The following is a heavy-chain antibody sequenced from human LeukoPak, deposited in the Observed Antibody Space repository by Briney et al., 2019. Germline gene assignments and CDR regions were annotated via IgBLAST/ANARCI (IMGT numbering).Heavy chain of an antibody. J-gene: IGHJ4*02. V-gene: IGHV3-53*01. Sequence: PGGSLRLSCAASGSTVSSNYMTWVRQAPGKGLEGVAVFYSGGITNYAESVKSRFTISRDNSTNTMYLQMNSLRGEDTAVYYCARDHRYYNPGSYIWGSFDFWGGGPLVTVSS. D-gene: IGHD3-10*01. CDR3: ARDHRYYNPGSYIWGSFDF. CDR2: FYSGGIT. CDR1: GSTVSSNY.